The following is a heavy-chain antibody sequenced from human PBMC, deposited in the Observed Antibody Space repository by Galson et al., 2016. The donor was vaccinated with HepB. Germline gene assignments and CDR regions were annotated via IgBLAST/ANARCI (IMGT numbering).Heavy chain of an antibody. Sequence: SETLSLTCTVSGGSISSYYRSWIRQPPGKGLEWIGYSYSNGINNYHSALKSRVTMSLYTPKNQFSLNLTSVTAADTAVYYCARYWAVAGTIDPWGQGTLVTVSS. D-gene: IGHD6-19*01. CDR3: ARYWAVAGTIDP. J-gene: IGHJ5*02. CDR2: SYSNGIN. V-gene: IGHV4-59*01. CDR1: GGSISSYY.